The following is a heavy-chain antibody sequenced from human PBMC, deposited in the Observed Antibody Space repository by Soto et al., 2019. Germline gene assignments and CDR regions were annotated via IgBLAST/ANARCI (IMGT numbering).Heavy chain of an antibody. D-gene: IGHD3-22*01. Sequence: GGSLRLSCAASGFTFSSYEMNWVRQAPGKGLEWVSYISSSGSTIYYADSVKGRFTISRDNAKNSLYLQMNSLRAEDTAVYYCARANYDSSGYYFSGLDYWGQGTLVTV. CDR3: ARANYDSSGYYFSGLDY. CDR2: ISSSGSTI. CDR1: GFTFSSYE. V-gene: IGHV3-48*03. J-gene: IGHJ4*02.